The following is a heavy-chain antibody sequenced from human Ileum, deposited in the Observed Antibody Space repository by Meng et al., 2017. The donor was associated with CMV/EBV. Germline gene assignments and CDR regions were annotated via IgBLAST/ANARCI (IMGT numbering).Heavy chain of an antibody. CDR1: GFSFSDSE. CDR2: ISSSGSTI. V-gene: IGHV3-48*03. J-gene: IGHJ4*02. D-gene: IGHD3-3*01. Sequence: GESLKISCVASGFSFSDSEINWVRQAPGKGLEWISYISSSGSTIYYADSVRGRFTISRDNAKSSLYLQMNNLRAEDTAVYYCARDARGLAAVGGGHWGQGTLVTVSS. CDR3: ARDARGLAAVGGGH.